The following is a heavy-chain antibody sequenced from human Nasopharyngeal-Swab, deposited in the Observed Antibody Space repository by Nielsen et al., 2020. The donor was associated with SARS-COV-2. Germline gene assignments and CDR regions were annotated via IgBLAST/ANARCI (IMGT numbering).Heavy chain of an antibody. V-gene: IGHV1-46*01. J-gene: IGHJ4*02. CDR1: GYTFTSYY. Sequence: ASVKVSCKASGYTFTSYYLHWVRQAPGQGLVWMGIINPSGGSATYAQKFQRRVTFTRDTSTTTFYMELSSLRSEDTAVYYCARGPVAVVVADNYFDHWGQGTLVTVSS. D-gene: IGHD2-15*01. CDR3: ARGPVAVVVADNYFDH. CDR2: INPSGGSA.